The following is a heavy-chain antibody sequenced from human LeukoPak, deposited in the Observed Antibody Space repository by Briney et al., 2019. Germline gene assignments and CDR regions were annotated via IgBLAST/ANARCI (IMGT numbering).Heavy chain of an antibody. CDR2: ILSDGTTD. J-gene: IGHJ4*02. CDR3: VKDAPLLQSN. V-gene: IGHV3-30*02. Sequence: GGSLRLSCAASAFPSTVAFNSYGGNWVRQAPGRGLEWVALILSDGTTDYYTDSVKGRFTVSRDDSKNTVYLQLSSLRPGDTAVYYCVKDAPLLQSNWGQGSQVTVSS. CDR1: AFPSTVAFNSYG. D-gene: IGHD2-15*01.